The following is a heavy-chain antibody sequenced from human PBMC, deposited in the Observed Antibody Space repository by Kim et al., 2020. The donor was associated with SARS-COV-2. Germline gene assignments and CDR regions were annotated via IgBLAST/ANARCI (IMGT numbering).Heavy chain of an antibody. CDR3: ARSFPRGYSYGYLDY. J-gene: IGHJ4*02. Sequence: QTFQRRVTMTRDTSTRTVYMELTSLTSDDTAVYYCARSFPRGYSYGYLDYWGQGTLVTVSS. V-gene: IGHV1-46*01. D-gene: IGHD5-18*01.